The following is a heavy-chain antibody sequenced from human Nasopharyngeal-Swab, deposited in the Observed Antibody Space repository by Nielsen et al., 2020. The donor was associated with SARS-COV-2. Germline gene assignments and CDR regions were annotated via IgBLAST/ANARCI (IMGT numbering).Heavy chain of an antibody. CDR1: GYAVTPHD. Sequence: SVQVPCKASGYAVTPHDIRWVRQPSGKGGAWMGWMNPNSGATGYAQKFQGRVNMTRNTSISTAYMELSSLTSEDTAVYYWAGRPIVRAHFDPWGQGTLVTVSS. J-gene: IGHJ5*02. CDR2: MNPNSGAT. D-gene: IGHD3-10*01. CDR3: AGRPIVRAHFDP. V-gene: IGHV1-8*01.